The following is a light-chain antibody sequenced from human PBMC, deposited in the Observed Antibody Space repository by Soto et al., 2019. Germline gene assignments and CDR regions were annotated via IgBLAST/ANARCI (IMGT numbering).Light chain of an antibody. V-gene: IGKV3-20*01. CDR1: QSVSNNY. CDR3: QQYRSSST. Sequence: IVLTQSPGTLSLSPGERATLSCRASQSVSNNYLAWYQQKPGQAPRLLIYGASTRATGIPDRFSGSGSGTDFTLTISRLEPEDFAVYYCQQYRSSSTFGQGTKVDIK. J-gene: IGKJ1*01. CDR2: GAS.